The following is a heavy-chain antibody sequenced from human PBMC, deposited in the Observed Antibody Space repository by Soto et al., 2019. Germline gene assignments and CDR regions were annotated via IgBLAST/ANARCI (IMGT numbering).Heavy chain of an antibody. J-gene: IGHJ4*02. D-gene: IGHD6-19*01. Sequence: GGSLRLSCAASRFTVTTNYMNWVRQAPGKGLEWVSVIYTGGSTFYADSVKGRFTISRDYSKNTLYLHMNSLRVEDTAVYYCASDQWLDGNYYVDYWGQGIPVTISS. CDR3: ASDQWLDGNYYVDY. CDR2: IYTGGST. V-gene: IGHV3-66*01. CDR1: RFTVTTNY.